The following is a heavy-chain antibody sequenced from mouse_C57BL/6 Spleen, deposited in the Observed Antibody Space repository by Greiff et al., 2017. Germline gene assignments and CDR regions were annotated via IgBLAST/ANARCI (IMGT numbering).Heavy chain of an antibody. CDR3: ARWIYYYGSSYNWYFDV. CDR2: IYPGSGST. J-gene: IGHJ1*03. D-gene: IGHD1-1*01. CDR1: GYTFTSYW. Sequence: VQLQQPGAELVKPGASVKMSCKASGYTFTSYWITWVKQRPGQGLEWIGDIYPGSGSTNYNEKFKSKATLTVDTSSSTAYMQLSSLTSEDSAVYYCARWIYYYGSSYNWYFDVWGTGTTVTVSS. V-gene: IGHV1-55*01.